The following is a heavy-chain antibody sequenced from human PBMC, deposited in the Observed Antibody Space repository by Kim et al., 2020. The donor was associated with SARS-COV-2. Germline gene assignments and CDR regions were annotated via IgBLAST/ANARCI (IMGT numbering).Heavy chain of an antibody. Sequence: ASVKVSCKASGYIFTKYGLSWVRQAPGQGLEWMGWIDTDTGNPTYAQGFTGRFVFSLDTSVTTAYLEINSLEAEDTAVYFCAREFGGPCYEAFDIWGQGT. V-gene: IGHV7-4-1*02. J-gene: IGHJ3*02. D-gene: IGHD3-16*01. CDR3: AREFGGPCYEAFDI. CDR1: GYIFTKYG. CDR2: IDTDTGNP.